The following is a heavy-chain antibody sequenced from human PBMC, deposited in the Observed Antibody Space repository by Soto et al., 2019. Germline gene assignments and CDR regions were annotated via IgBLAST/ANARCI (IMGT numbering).Heavy chain of an antibody. V-gene: IGHV1-69*01. Sequence: QVQLVQSGAEVKKPGSSVQVSCKASGGGNLRDYRTTWVRQAPGQGLEWMGGIIPKLGSANYAQNFQGRVTITADEATSTVYLELRSLRSEDTAVYDCARGGGGYIFGAVDWGQGTPVTVSS. J-gene: IGHJ4*02. D-gene: IGHD5-12*01. CDR3: ARGGGGYIFGAVD. CDR1: GGGNLRDYR. CDR2: IIPKLGSA.